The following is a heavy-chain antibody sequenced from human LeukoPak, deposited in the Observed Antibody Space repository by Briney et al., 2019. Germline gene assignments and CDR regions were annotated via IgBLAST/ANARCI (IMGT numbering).Heavy chain of an antibody. CDR2: ISSSGSTI. V-gene: IGHV3-11*04. D-gene: IGHD3-22*01. CDR1: GFTFSDYY. Sequence: PWGSLRLSCAASGFTFSDYYMSWIRQAPGKGLEWVSYISSSGSTIYYANSVKGRFTISRDNAKNSLYLQMNGLRAEDTAVYYCARELGVGVIGDAFDIWGQGTVDTVSS. CDR3: ARELGVGVIGDAFDI. J-gene: IGHJ3*02.